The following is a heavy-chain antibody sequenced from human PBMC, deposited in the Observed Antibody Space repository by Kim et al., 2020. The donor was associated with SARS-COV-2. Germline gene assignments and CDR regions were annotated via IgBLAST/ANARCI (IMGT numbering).Heavy chain of an antibody. V-gene: IGHV4-39*07. CDR2: IYYSGST. CDR3: ASSWLQLYNWFDL. CDR1: GGSISSGSYY. Sequence: SETLSLTCTVSGGSISSGSYYWGWIRQPPGKGLEWIGSIYYSGSTYYNPSLKSRVTISVDTSKNQFSLKLSSVTAADTAVYYCASSWLQLYNWFDLWGQ. J-gene: IGHJ5*02. D-gene: IGHD1-1*01.